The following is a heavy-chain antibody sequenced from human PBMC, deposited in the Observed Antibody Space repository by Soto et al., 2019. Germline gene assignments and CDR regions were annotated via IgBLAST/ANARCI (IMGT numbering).Heavy chain of an antibody. CDR2: ISAYNGNT. CDR1: GYSFTSYG. D-gene: IGHD4-17*01. V-gene: IGHV1-18*01. Sequence: EASVKVSCKASGYSFTSYGTSWVRRAPGQGLEWMGWISAYNGNTNYAQKLQGRVTMTTDTSTSTAYMELRSLRSDDTAVYYCARGDGAPPSYYGIDALRQGPTVTVPS. J-gene: IGHJ6*02. CDR3: ARGDGAPPSYYGIDA.